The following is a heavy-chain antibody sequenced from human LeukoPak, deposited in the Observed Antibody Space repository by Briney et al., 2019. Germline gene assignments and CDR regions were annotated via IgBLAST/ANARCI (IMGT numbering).Heavy chain of an antibody. Sequence: GGSLRLSCAASGFTVSSNYMSWVRQAPGKGLEWVSVIYSGGSTYYADSVKGRFTISRHNSNNTLYLQMNSLRAEDTAVYYCARGLVAWGVITWGQGTLVTVSS. V-gene: IGHV3-53*04. CDR3: ARGLVAWGVIT. D-gene: IGHD3-10*01. J-gene: IGHJ5*02. CDR2: IYSGGST. CDR1: GFTVSSNY.